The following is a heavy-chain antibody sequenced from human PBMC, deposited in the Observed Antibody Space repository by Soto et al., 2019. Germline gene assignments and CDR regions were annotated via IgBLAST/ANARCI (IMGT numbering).Heavy chain of an antibody. D-gene: IGHD2-15*01. CDR3: AVVLAYYYYGMDV. CDR1: GGTFSSYA. CDR2: IIPIFGTA. V-gene: IGHV1-69*13. J-gene: IGHJ6*02. Sequence: ASVKVSCKASGGTFSSYAISWVRQAPGQGLEWMGGIIPIFGTANYAQKFQGRVTITADESTSTAYMELSSLRSEDTAVYYCAVVLAYYYYGMDVWGQGTTVTVSS.